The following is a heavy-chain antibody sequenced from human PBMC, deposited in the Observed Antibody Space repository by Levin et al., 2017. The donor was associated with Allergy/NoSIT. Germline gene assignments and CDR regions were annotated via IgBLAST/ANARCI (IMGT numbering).Heavy chain of an antibody. CDR1: GGTFSSYA. CDR2: IIPILGIA. V-gene: IGHV1-69*04. J-gene: IGHJ4*02. CDR3: ARGDYGDY. D-gene: IGHD3-16*01. Sequence: KISCKASGGTFSSYAISWVRQAPGQGLEWMGRIIPILGIANYAQKFQGRVTITADKSTSTAYMELSSLRSEDTAVYYCARGDYGDYWGQGTLVTVSS.